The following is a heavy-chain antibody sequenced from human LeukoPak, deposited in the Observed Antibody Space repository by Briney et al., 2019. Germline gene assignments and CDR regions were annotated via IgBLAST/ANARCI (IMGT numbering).Heavy chain of an antibody. Sequence: GASVTVSCKASGGTFSSYAISWVRQAPGQGLEWMGGIIPIFGTANYAQKFQGRVTITADESTSTAYMELSSLRSEDTAVYYCARGHDCSGGSCYRTYYYGMDVWGQGTTVTVSS. V-gene: IGHV1-69*13. CDR3: ARGHDCSGGSCYRTYYYGMDV. CDR2: IIPIFGTA. J-gene: IGHJ6*02. CDR1: GGTFSSYA. D-gene: IGHD2-15*01.